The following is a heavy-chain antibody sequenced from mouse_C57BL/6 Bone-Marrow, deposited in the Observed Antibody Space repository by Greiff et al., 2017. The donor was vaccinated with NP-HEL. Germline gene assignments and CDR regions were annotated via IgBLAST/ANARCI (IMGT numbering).Heavy chain of an antibody. V-gene: IGHV2-5*01. CDR3: AKSYYGSRDYAMDY. CDR1: GFSLTSYG. CDR2: IWRGGST. D-gene: IGHD1-1*01. J-gene: IGHJ4*01. Sequence: VQLQESGPGLVQPSQSLSITCTVSGFSLTSYGVHWVRQSPGKGLEWLGVIWRGGSTDYNAAFMSRLSITKDNSKSQVFFKMNSLQADDTAIYYCAKSYYGSRDYAMDYWGQGTSVTVSS.